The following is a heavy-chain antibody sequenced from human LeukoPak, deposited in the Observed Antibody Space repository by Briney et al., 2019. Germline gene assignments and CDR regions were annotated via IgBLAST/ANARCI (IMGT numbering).Heavy chain of an antibody. D-gene: IGHD3-10*01. CDR2: IYYSGST. CDR3: ARMVRGYGYYFDY. J-gene: IGHJ4*02. CDR1: GGSISSYY. Sequence: SETLSLTCTVSGGSISSYYWSWIRQPPGKGLVWIGYIYYSGSTNYNPSLKSRVTISVDTSKNQFSLKLSSVTAADTAVYYCARMVRGYGYYFDYWGQGTLVTVSS. V-gene: IGHV4-59*08.